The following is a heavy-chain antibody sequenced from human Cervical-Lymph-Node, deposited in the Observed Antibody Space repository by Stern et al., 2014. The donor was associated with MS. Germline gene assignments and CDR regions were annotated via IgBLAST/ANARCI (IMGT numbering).Heavy chain of an antibody. CDR3: ASGTGSKRPTGNY. D-gene: IGHD3/OR15-3a*01. V-gene: IGHV1-46*01. CDR1: GYSFTSHY. CDR2: INPSGESA. Sequence: VKLVESGAEVKKPGASVKVYCKASGYSFTSHYMHWVRQAPGQGLEWVGIINPSGESASYAQKLQGRVTMTRDTSTSTVYMELSSLRSEDTAVYYCASGTGSKRPTGNYWGQGTLVTVSS. J-gene: IGHJ4*02.